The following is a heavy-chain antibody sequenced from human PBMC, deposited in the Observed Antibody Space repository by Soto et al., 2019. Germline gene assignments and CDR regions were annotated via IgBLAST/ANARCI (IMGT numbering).Heavy chain of an antibody. Sequence: GGSLRLSCAASGFTFSSYAMSWVRQAPGKGLEWVSAISGSGGSTYYADSVKGRFTISRDNSKNTLYLQMNSLRAEDTAVYYCAKPRPARITFGGVIVIPDDYWGQGTLVTVSS. CDR3: AKPRPARITFGGVIVIPDDY. V-gene: IGHV3-23*01. CDR1: GFTFSSYA. CDR2: ISGSGGST. J-gene: IGHJ4*02. D-gene: IGHD3-16*02.